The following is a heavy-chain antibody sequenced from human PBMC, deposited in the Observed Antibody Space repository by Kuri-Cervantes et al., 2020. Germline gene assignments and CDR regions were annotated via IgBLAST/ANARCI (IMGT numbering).Heavy chain of an antibody. CDR2: ISYDGSNE. V-gene: IGHV3-30*03. D-gene: IGHD1-7*01. CDR3: AEVNWNYGIWFDP. CDR1: GFTFSSYG. Sequence: GESLKISCAASGFTFSSYGMHWVRQAPGKGLEWVAIISYDGSNEYYADSVKGRFTISRDNSKNTVYLQMSSLRAEDTAVYYCAEVNWNYGIWFDPWGQGTLVTVSS. J-gene: IGHJ5*02.